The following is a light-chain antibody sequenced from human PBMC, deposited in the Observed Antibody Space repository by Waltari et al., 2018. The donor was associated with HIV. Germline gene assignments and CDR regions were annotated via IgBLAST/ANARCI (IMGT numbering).Light chain of an antibody. V-gene: IGKV3-20*01. Sequence: EIVLTQSPGTLSLSPGERATLSCRASQSVSSSYLAWYQQKPGQAPRLLIYGASSRATGISDRFSGSGSGTDFTLTISRLEAEDFAVYYCQQYGRSQVTFGGGTKVEI. CDR1: QSVSSSY. CDR2: GAS. J-gene: IGKJ4*01. CDR3: QQYGRSQVT.